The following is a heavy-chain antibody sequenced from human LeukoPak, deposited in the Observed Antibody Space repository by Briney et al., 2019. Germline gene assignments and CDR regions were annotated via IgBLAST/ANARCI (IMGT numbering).Heavy chain of an antibody. CDR2: IYYSGST. V-gene: IGHV4-39*07. D-gene: IGHD3-16*01. CDR3: ARDDGGFFDY. J-gene: IGHJ4*02. CDR1: GGSISSSSYY. Sequence: SETLSLTCTVSGGSISSSSYYWDWIRQPPGKGLEWIGSIYYSGSTYYNPSLKSRVTISVDTSKNQFSLKLSSVTAADTAVYYCARDDGGFFDYWGQGTLVTVSS.